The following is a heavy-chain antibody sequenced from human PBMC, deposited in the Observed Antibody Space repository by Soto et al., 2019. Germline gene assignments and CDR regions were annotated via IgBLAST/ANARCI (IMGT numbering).Heavy chain of an antibody. J-gene: IGHJ5*02. V-gene: IGHV4-61*01. CDR1: GGSISSGSYY. CDR2: IYYSGST. D-gene: IGHD2-15*01. Sequence: SDTLSLTCTVSGGSISSGSYYWSWIRQPPGKGLEWIGYIYYSGSTNYNPSLKSRVTISVDTSKNQFSLKLSSVTAADTAVYYCASALYCSGGSCSFDPWGQGTLVTVSS. CDR3: ASALYCSGGSCSFDP.